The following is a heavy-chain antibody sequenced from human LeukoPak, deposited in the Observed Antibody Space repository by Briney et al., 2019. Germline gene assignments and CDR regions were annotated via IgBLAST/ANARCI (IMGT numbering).Heavy chain of an antibody. CDR3: ARPFRGSATQFDY. Sequence: PSETLSLTCTVSGGSISSYYWSWIRQPPGKGLEWIGYIYYSGSTNYNPSLKSRVTISVDTSKNQFSLKLSSVTAADTAVYYCARPFRGSATQFDYWGQGTLVTVSS. CDR1: GGSISSYY. D-gene: IGHD2/OR15-2a*01. V-gene: IGHV4-59*01. J-gene: IGHJ4*02. CDR2: IYYSGST.